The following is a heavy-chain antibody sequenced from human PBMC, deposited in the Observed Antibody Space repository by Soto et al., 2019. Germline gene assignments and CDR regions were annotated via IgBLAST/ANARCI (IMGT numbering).Heavy chain of an antibody. Sequence: QSQTLSLTCAISGDSVSSNSAAWNWIRQSPSRGLEWLGRTYYRSKWYNDYAVSVKSRITINPDTSKNQFSLQLNSVTPEDTAVYYCARDGGGKYYYDSRRLSGDAFDIWGQGTMVTVSS. CDR2: TYYRSKWYN. V-gene: IGHV6-1*01. J-gene: IGHJ3*02. D-gene: IGHD3-22*01. CDR1: GDSVSSNSAA. CDR3: ARDGGGKYYYDSRRLSGDAFDI.